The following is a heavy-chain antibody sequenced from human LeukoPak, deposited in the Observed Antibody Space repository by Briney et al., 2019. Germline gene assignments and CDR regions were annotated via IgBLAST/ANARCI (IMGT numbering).Heavy chain of an antibody. CDR1: GYTFTGYY. J-gene: IGHJ4*02. CDR2: INSNTGAT. D-gene: IGHD4-17*01. V-gene: IGHV1-2*02. CDR3: ARGRSTENFDY. Sequence: ASVKVSCKASGYTFTGYYIHWVRQAPGQGLEWMGWINSNTGATHYAQKFQGRVTMTRDTSISTAYMELSRLRSDDMAVYYCARGRSTENFDYWGQGTLVTVSS.